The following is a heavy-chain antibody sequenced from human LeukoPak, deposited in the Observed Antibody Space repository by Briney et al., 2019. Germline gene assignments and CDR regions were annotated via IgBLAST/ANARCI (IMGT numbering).Heavy chain of an antibody. CDR2: INHSGST. V-gene: IGHV4-34*01. J-gene: IGHJ1*01. Sequence: PSGTLSLTCAVYGGSFSGYYWSWIRQPPGKGLEWIGEINHSGSTNYNPSLKSRVTISVDTSKNQFSLKLSSVTAADTAVYYCARGREHWGQGTLVTVSS. CDR3: ARGREH. CDR1: GGSFSGYY.